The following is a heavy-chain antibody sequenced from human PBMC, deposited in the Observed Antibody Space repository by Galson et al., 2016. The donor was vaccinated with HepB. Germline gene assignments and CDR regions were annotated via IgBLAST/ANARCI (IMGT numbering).Heavy chain of an antibody. J-gene: IGHJ5*02. Sequence: SLRLSCAASGFTFSSYAMSWVRQAPGKGLEWVSSISASGGSTYHADSAKGRFTISRDNSKNTLYLQMNSLRAEDTAVYYCAKGLNWFDPWGKGTLVTVSS. CDR1: GFTFSSYA. V-gene: IGHV3-23*01. CDR3: AKGLNWFDP. CDR2: ISASGGST.